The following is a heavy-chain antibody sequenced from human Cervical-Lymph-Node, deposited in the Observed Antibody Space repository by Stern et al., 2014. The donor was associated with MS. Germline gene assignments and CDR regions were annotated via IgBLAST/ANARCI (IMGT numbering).Heavy chain of an antibody. D-gene: IGHD3-22*01. CDR3: TREFNFDSSGFYFYY. J-gene: IGHJ4*02. CDR1: GGTFSTSG. Sequence: QVQLMQSGAEVKKPGSSVKVSCKASGGTFSTSGISWVRQAPGQGLEWMGGIIPIFGTANYAQKFQGRVTITADVSTNTAYMDLSSLRSEDTAVYYCTREFNFDSSGFYFYYWGQGTLVTVSS. CDR2: IIPIFGTA. V-gene: IGHV1-69*01.